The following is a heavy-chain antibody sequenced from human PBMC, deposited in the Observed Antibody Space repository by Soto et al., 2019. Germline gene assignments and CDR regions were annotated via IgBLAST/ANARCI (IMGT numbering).Heavy chain of an antibody. V-gene: IGHV4-34*01. CDR1: GGSFSGYY. J-gene: IGHJ4*02. D-gene: IGHD2-15*01. CDR3: ARTFLVLPYFDY. CDR2: INHSGST. Sequence: SETLSLTCAVYGGSFSGYYWSWIRQPPGKGLEWIGEINHSGSTNYNPSPKSRVTISVDTSKNQFSLKLSSVTAADTAVYYCARTFLVLPYFDYWGQGTLVTVSS.